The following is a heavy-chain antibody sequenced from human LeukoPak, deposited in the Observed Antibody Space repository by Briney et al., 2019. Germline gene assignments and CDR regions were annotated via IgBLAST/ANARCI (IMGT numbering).Heavy chain of an antibody. Sequence: GGSLRLSCAASGFTFSSYAMHWVRQAPGKGLEWVAVISYDGGNKYYADSVKGRFTISRDNSKNTLYLQMNSLRAGDTAVYYCARDNSGWYLHFDYWGQGTLVTVSS. D-gene: IGHD6-19*01. CDR1: GFTFSSYA. CDR3: ARDNSGWYLHFDY. V-gene: IGHV3-30-3*01. CDR2: ISYDGGNK. J-gene: IGHJ4*02.